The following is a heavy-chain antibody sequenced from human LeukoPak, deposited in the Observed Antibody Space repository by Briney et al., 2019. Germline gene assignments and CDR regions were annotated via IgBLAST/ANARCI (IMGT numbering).Heavy chain of an antibody. CDR2: ISAYNGNT. D-gene: IGHD2-2*01. CDR1: GYTFTSYG. Sequence: ASVKVSCEASGYTFTSYGISWVRQAPGQGLEWMGWISAYNGNTNYAQKLQGRVTMTTDTSTSTAYMELRSLRSDDTAVYYCARPLVPAAQENYYYYYGMDVWGQGTTVTVSS. V-gene: IGHV1-18*01. CDR3: ARPLVPAAQENYYYYYGMDV. J-gene: IGHJ6*02.